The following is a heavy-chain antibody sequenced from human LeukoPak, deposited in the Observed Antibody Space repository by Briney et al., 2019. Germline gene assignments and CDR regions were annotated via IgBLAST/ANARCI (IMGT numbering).Heavy chain of an antibody. CDR1: GFTFSSYW. CDR2: IKQDGSEK. Sequence: PGGSLRLSCAASGFTFSSYWMSWVRQAPGKGLEWVANIKQDGSEKYCVDSVKGRFTISRDNAKNSLFLQMNSLRAEDTAVYYCARELDYFGMDVWGQGTTVTVSS. D-gene: IGHD3-3*02. V-gene: IGHV3-7*01. CDR3: ARELDYFGMDV. J-gene: IGHJ6*02.